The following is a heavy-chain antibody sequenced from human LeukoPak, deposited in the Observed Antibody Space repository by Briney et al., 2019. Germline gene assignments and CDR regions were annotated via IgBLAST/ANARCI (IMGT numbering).Heavy chain of an antibody. CDR3: VKGGYGGYTLGIDY. D-gene: IGHD5-12*01. V-gene: IGHV3-64D*09. CDR1: GFTLSNYG. Sequence: GRSLRLSCAASGFTLSNYGMHWVRQAPGKGLEYVSAISTSGGSSYYADSVKDRFTISRENSKNTLYLQMSSLRAEDTAVYYCVKGGYGGYTLGIDYWGQGTLVTVSS. CDR2: ISTSGGSS. J-gene: IGHJ4*02.